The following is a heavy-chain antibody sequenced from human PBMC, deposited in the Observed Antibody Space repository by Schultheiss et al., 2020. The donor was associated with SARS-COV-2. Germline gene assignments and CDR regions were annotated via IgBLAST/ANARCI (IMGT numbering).Heavy chain of an antibody. V-gene: IGHV3-15*01. CDR3: TNTHGSLGY. D-gene: IGHD3-3*01. J-gene: IGHJ4*02. CDR2: IKGKVDGETT. Sequence: GGSLRLSCAASGFTFSSYAMSWVRQAPGKGLEWVGRIKGKVDGETTEYAAPVKGRFTISRDDSKNTLYLQMNSLKTEDTAVYYCTNTHGSLGYWGQGTLVTVSS. CDR1: GFTFSSYA.